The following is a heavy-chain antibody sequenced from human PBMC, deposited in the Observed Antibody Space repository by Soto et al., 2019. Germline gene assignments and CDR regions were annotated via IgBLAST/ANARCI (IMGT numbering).Heavy chain of an antibody. CDR1: GFTFSNAW. J-gene: IGHJ4*02. CDR3: TTDLTESPRDYYDSSGYYYSNY. D-gene: IGHD3-22*01. Sequence: GGSLRLSCAASGFTFSNAWMNWVRQAPGKGLEWVGRIKSKTDGGTTDYAAPVKGRFTISRDDSKNTLYLQMNSLKTEDTAVYYCTTDLTESPRDYYDSSGYYYSNYWGQGTLVTVSS. CDR2: IKSKTDGGTT. V-gene: IGHV3-15*07.